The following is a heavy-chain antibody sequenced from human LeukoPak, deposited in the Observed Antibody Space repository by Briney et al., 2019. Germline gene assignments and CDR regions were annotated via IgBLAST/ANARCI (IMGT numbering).Heavy chain of an antibody. J-gene: IGHJ1*01. D-gene: IGHD3-22*01. CDR3: ATYSSLNRREFQY. CDR1: GFTFSNYW. CDR2: IKTDGSEK. V-gene: IGHV3-7*01. Sequence: QPGGPLRLSLEGPGFTFSNYWMGWVRQAPGKGRQGGANIKTDGSEKYYVDSVKGRFTISRDNAKNSLYLQMNSLRAEDTAVYYCATYSSLNRREFQYWGQGTLLTVSS.